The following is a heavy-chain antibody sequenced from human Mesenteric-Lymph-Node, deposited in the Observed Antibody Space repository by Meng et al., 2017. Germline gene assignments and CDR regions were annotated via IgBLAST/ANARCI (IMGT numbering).Heavy chain of an antibody. Sequence: QGQLTQGGAGLLKPSETLSLTFAVYGGSFSGYYWSWIRQPPGKGLEWIGEINHSGSTNYNPSLKSRVTISVDTSKNQFSLKLSSVTAADTAVYYCARSELMSGSDFDYWGQGTLVTVSS. CDR3: ARSELMSGSDFDY. CDR2: INHSGST. J-gene: IGHJ4*02. V-gene: IGHV4-34*01. D-gene: IGHD3-10*01. CDR1: GGSFSGYY.